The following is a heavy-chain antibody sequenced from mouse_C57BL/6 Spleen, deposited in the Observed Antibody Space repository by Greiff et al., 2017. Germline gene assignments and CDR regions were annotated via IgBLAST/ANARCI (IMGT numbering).Heavy chain of an antibody. CDR3: ARGEDYYYGSSPYYFDY. Sequence: VQLQQPGAELVKPGASVKMSCKASGYTFTSYWITWVKQRPGQGLEWIGEIYPRSGNTYYNEKFKGKATLTADKSSSTAYMELRSLTSEDSAVYFCARGEDYYYGSSPYYFDYWGQGTTLTVSS. D-gene: IGHD1-1*01. V-gene: IGHV1-55*01. J-gene: IGHJ2*01. CDR1: GYTFTSYW. CDR2: IYPRSGNT.